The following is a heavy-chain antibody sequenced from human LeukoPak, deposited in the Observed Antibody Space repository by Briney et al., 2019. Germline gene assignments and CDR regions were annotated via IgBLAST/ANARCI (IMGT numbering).Heavy chain of an antibody. CDR2: IYSGGST. D-gene: IGHD6-13*01. V-gene: IGHV3-53*01. CDR3: GRSAGGTLTFDF. CDR1: GFTVSSND. J-gene: IGHJ2*01. Sequence: GGSLRLSCAASGFTVSSNDMSWVRQAPGKGLECISVIYSGGSTDYADSVKGRLTISRDNSKNTLYLQMNILRAEDTDVYNCGRSAGGTLTFDFWGRGTLVTVSS.